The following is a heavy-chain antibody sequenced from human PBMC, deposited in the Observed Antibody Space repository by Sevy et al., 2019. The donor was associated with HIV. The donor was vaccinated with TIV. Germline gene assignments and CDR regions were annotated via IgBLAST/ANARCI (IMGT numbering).Heavy chain of an antibody. CDR2: IYYSGST. CDR1: GGSISSYY. V-gene: IGHV4-59*01. CDR3: ASFRIWEWELRGAFDI. Sequence: SETLSLTCTVSGGSISSYYWSWIRQPPGKGLEWIGYIYYSGSTNYNPSLKSRVTISVDTSKNQFSLKLSSVTAADTAVYYCASFRIWEWELRGAFDIWGQGTMVTVSS. J-gene: IGHJ3*02. D-gene: IGHD1-26*01.